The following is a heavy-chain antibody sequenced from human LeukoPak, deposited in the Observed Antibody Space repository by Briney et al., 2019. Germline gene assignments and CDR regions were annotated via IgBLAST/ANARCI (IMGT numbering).Heavy chain of an antibody. Sequence: ASVKVSCKASGYTFTTYDLNWVRQATGQGFEWMGWMNPNSGNAGYAQKFQGRVTMTRNTSISTAYMELSNLTSEDTAVYYCARRIRGAPTDYWGQGTLVTVSS. D-gene: IGHD3-10*01. CDR3: ARRIRGAPTDY. CDR2: MNPNSGNA. V-gene: IGHV1-8*01. J-gene: IGHJ4*02. CDR1: GYTFTTYD.